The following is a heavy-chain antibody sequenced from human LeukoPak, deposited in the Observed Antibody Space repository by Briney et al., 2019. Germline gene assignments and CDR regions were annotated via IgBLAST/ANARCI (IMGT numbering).Heavy chain of an antibody. Sequence: SETLSLTCTVSGGSISSSSYYWGWIRQPPGKGLEWIGSIYYSGSTYYNPSLKSRVTISVDTSKNQFSLKLSSVTAADTAVYYCARVKREGGGEDYFDYWGQGTLVTVSS. D-gene: IGHD3-10*01. CDR2: IYYSGST. CDR3: ARVKREGGGEDYFDY. V-gene: IGHV4-39*01. J-gene: IGHJ4*02. CDR1: GGSISSSSYY.